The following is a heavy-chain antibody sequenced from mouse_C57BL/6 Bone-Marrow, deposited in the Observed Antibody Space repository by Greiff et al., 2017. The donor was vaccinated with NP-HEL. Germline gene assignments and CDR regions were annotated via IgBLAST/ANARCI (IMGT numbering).Heavy chain of an antibody. CDR1: GYTFTSYW. J-gene: IGHJ2*01. CDR2: IYPSDSET. V-gene: IGHV1-61*01. D-gene: IGHD2-3*01. CDR3: ARRGLLPDY. Sequence: QVQLQQPGAELVRPGSSVKLSCKASGYTFTSYWMDWVKQRPGQGLEWIGNIYPSDSETHYNQKFKDKATLTVDKSSSTSYMQLSSLTSEDSAVYYCARRGLLPDYWGQGTTLTVSS.